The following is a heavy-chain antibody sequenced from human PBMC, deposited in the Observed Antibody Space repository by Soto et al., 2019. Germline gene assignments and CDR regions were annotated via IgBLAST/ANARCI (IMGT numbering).Heavy chain of an antibody. Sequence: QVQLVQSGAEVKKPGASVKVSCKASGYTFTNYAIHWVRQAPGQRLEWMGWINAGYGNTKYSQKLQGRVTITRDTSANTAYMELSSLRSEDTAVYYCARGGEWMPWGHGTLVTVSS. CDR1: GYTFTNYA. CDR2: INAGYGNT. V-gene: IGHV1-3*01. J-gene: IGHJ5*02. D-gene: IGHD3-10*01. CDR3: ARGGEWMP.